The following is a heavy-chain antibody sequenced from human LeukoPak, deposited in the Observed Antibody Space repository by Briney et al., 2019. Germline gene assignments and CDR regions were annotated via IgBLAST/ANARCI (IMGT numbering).Heavy chain of an antibody. V-gene: IGHV4-30-2*01. D-gene: IGHD5-24*01. Sequence: SETLSLTCAVSGGSISSGGYSWSWIRQPPGKGLEWIGYIYHSGSTYYNPSLKSRVTISVDRSKNQFSLRLSSVTAADTAVYYCARGRDGYKPDFDYWGQGTLVTVSS. CDR1: GGSISSGGYS. J-gene: IGHJ4*02. CDR3: ARGRDGYKPDFDY. CDR2: IYHSGST.